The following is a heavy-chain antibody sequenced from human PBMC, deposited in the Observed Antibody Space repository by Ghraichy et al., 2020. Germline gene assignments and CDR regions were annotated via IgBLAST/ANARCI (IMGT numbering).Heavy chain of an antibody. Sequence: GGSLRLSCAASGFTFSSYAMSWVRQAQGKGLEWVSSISGSGGSTHYADSVQGRFTISRDNSKNTLYLQMNSLRAEDTAVYYCAKDMVRGYGSGKDYWGQGTLVTVSS. V-gene: IGHV3-23*01. CDR1: GFTFSSYA. CDR3: AKDMVRGYGSGKDY. CDR2: ISGSGGST. J-gene: IGHJ4*02. D-gene: IGHD3-10*01.